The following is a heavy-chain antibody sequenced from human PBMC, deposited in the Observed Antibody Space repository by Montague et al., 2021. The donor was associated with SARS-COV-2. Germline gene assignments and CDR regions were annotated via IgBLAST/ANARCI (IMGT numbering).Heavy chain of an antibody. CDR3: ARERFDFGAGRRGKIDF. CDR1: GDSITNHY. V-gene: IGHV4-4*07. D-gene: IGHD3-10*01. J-gene: IGHJ4*02. Sequence: SETLSLTCSVSGDSITNHYWSWIRQPAGKGLEWIGRMHFTGKTNFSPFFSSRLTMSADTSKNQFSLKLTSVTAADTAIYFCARERFDFGAGRRGKIDFWGQGTLVTVSS. CDR2: MHFTGKT.